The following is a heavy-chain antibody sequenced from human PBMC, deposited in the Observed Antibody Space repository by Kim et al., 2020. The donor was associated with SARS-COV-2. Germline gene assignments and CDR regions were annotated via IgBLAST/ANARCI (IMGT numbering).Heavy chain of an antibody. J-gene: IGHJ6*02. CDR2: IIPIFGTA. CDR3: AREVYYGSGRIVRRYYGMDV. CDR1: GGTFSSYA. D-gene: IGHD3-10*01. Sequence: SVKVSCKASGGTFSSYAISWVRQAPGQGLEWMGGIIPIFGTANYAQKFQGRVTITADESTSTAYMELSSLRSEDTAVYYCAREVYYGSGRIVRRYYGMDVWGQGTTVTVSS. V-gene: IGHV1-69*13.